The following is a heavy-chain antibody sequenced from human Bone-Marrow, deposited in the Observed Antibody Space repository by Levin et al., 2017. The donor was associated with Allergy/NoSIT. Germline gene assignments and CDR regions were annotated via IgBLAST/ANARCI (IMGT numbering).Heavy chain of an antibody. V-gene: IGHV1-69*13. CDR1: GGTFSSYA. Sequence: SVKVSCKASGGTFSSYAISWVRQAPGQGLEWMGGIIPIFGTANYAQKFQGRVTITADESTSTAYMELSSLRSEDTAVYYCASASRITIFGVVIIPLDYWGQGTLVTVSS. J-gene: IGHJ4*02. CDR3: ASASRITIFGVVIIPLDY. D-gene: IGHD3-3*01. CDR2: IIPIFGTA.